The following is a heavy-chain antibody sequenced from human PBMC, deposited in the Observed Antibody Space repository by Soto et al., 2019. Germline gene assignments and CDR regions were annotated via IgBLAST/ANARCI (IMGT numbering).Heavy chain of an antibody. CDR3: ARDRYSYYDFWSGSLPYYYYGMDV. Sequence: GGSLRLSCAASGFTFSSYWMSWVRQAPGKGLEWVANIKQDGSEKYYVDSVKGRFTISRDNAKNSLYLQMNSLRAEDTAVYYCARDRYSYYDFWSGSLPYYYYGMDVWGQGTTVTXSS. J-gene: IGHJ6*02. CDR2: IKQDGSEK. D-gene: IGHD3-3*01. CDR1: GFTFSSYW. V-gene: IGHV3-7*01.